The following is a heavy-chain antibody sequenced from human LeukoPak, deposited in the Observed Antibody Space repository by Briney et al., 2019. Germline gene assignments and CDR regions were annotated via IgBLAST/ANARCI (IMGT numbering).Heavy chain of an antibody. D-gene: IGHD5-12*01. Sequence: LETLSLTCAVYGGSFSGYYWSWIRQPPGKGLEWIGEINHSGSTNYNPSLKSRVTISVDTSKNQFSLKLSSVTAADTAVYYCARGRGDIVATKLLYYFDYWGQGTLVTVSS. CDR1: GGSFSGYY. V-gene: IGHV4-34*01. CDR2: INHSGST. J-gene: IGHJ4*02. CDR3: ARGRGDIVATKLLYYFDY.